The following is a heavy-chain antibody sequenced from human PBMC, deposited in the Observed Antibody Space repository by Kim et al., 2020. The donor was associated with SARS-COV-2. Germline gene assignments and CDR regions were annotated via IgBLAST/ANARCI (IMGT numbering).Heavy chain of an antibody. D-gene: IGHD3-10*01. Sequence: GGSLRLSCAASGFTFSSYWMHWVRQAPGKGLVWVSRINSDGSSTSYADSVKGRFTISRDNAKNTLYLQMNSLRAEDTAVYYCARARGVINTAVGIKVYYYYGMDVWGQGTTVTVSS. CDR2: INSDGSST. J-gene: IGHJ6*02. CDR3: ARARGVINTAVGIKVYYYYGMDV. V-gene: IGHV3-74*01. CDR1: GFTFSSYW.